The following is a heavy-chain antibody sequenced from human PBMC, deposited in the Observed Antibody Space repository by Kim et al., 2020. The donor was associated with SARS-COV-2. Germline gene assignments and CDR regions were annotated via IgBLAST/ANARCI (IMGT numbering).Heavy chain of an antibody. CDR1: GGTFSSYA. CDR2: IIPIFGTA. CDR3: ARDPESIAVAGTSGMDV. Sequence: SVKVSCKASGGTFSSYAISWVRQAPGQGLEWMGGIIPIFGTANYAQKFQGRVTITADESTSTAYMELSSLRSEDTAVYYCARDPESIAVAGTSGMDVWGQGTTVTVSS. J-gene: IGHJ6*02. D-gene: IGHD6-19*01. V-gene: IGHV1-69*13.